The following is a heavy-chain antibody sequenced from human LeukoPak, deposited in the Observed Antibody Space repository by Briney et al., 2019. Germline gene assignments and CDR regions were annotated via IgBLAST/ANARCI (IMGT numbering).Heavy chain of an antibody. J-gene: IGHJ4*02. Sequence: GGSLRLSCAASGFTFSSYSMNWVRQAPGKGLEWVSTIGTGDDRYYTDSVKGRFTISRDNSKNTLYLQMSSLRAEDTAVYYCAKNVPGRAIDYWGQGTLVTVSS. CDR2: IGTGDDR. V-gene: IGHV3-23*01. CDR3: AKNVPGRAIDY. CDR1: GFTFSSYS. D-gene: IGHD2-15*01.